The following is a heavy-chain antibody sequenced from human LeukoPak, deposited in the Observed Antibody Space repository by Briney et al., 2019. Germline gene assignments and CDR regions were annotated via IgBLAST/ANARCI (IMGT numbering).Heavy chain of an antibody. Sequence: SVKVSCKASGGTFSSYTITWVRQAPGQGLEWMERIIPDLGISNYAQKFQGRVTITADKSTSTAYMELNSLRSEDTAVYYCTRRYSAGGDHWGQGTLVTVSS. CDR3: TRRYSAGGDH. V-gene: IGHV1-69*02. CDR1: GGTFSSYT. J-gene: IGHJ4*02. CDR2: IIPDLGIS. D-gene: IGHD5-12*01.